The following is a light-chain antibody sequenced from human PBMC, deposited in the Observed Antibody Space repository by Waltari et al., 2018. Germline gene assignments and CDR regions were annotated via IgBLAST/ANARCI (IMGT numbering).Light chain of an antibody. J-gene: IGLJ2*01. CDR1: GLRRYY. V-gene: IGLV3-19*01. Sequence: SSELTQDPAVSVAMGQTVTITCQGNGLRRYYASWYQQRPGQAPILIMYDKNNRPSGVPDRFSGSNSDNTASLTITGAQAEDEASYYCHSRDASGVGGSFGGGTKLTVL. CDR2: DKN. CDR3: HSRDASGVGGS.